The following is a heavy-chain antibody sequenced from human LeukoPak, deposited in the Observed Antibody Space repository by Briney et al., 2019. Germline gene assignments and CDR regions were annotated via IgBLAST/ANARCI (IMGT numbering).Heavy chain of an antibody. Sequence: RPSETLSLTCTVTGGSISGYHWSWIRLSPGKGLEWIANIFYTGNADYNPSLESRVTISVDTSKNEISLILSSATAADTAVYYCARADYGDYAPFDYWGQGTLVTVSS. CDR2: IFYTGNA. V-gene: IGHV4-59*01. D-gene: IGHD4-17*01. CDR3: ARADYGDYAPFDY. CDR1: GGSISGYH. J-gene: IGHJ4*02.